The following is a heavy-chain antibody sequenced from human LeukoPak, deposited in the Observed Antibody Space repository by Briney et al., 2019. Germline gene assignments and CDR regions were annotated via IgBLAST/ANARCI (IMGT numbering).Heavy chain of an antibody. J-gene: IGHJ4*02. Sequence: GGSLRLSCAASGFTFSNYNMNWVRQTPGKGLEWVSFISSSGNTIYYADSVKGRFTISRDNAKNSLYLQMNSLRDEDTAVYYCAKDRAQQLVLDFWGQGTLVTVSS. CDR3: AKDRAQQLVLDF. CDR2: ISSSGNTI. V-gene: IGHV3-48*02. CDR1: GFTFSNYN. D-gene: IGHD6-13*01.